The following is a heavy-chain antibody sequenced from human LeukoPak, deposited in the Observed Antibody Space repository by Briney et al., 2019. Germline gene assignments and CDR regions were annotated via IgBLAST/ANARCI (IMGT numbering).Heavy chain of an antibody. J-gene: IGHJ4*02. V-gene: IGHV3-7*01. D-gene: IGHD6-13*01. CDR1: GFTFSSYS. CDR3: ARVWPGIAAAGD. Sequence: GGSLRLSCAASGFTFSSYSMNWVRQAPGKGLEWVANIKQDGSEKYYVDSVKGRFTISRDNAKNSLYLQMNSLRAEDTAVYYCARVWPGIAAAGDWGQGTLVTVSS. CDR2: IKQDGSEK.